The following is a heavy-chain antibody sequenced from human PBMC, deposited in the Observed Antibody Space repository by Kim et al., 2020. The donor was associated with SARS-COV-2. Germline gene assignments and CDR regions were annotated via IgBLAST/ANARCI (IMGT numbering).Heavy chain of an antibody. CDR2: ISGDGDST. CDR1: GFTFDDYT. CDR3: AKKALSFRSHGSYFDY. Sequence: GGSLRLSCAASGFTFDDYTMHWVRQPPGKALEWVSLISGDGDSTYYADSVKGRFTISRDNSKNSLYLEMTSLTTEDTALYYCAKKALSFRSHGSYFDYWG. J-gene: IGHJ4*03. D-gene: IGHD1-26*01. V-gene: IGHV3-43*02.